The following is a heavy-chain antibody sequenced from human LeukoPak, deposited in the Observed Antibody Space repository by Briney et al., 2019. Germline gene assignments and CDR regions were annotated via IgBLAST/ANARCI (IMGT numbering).Heavy chain of an antibody. CDR3: AREPLVVVAATPFDP. J-gene: IGHJ5*02. D-gene: IGHD2-15*01. CDR1: GDSVSSNSAA. Sequence: SQTLSLTCAISGDSVSSNSAAWNWIRQSPSRGLEWLGRTYYRSKWYNDYAVSVKSRITINPDTSKNQFSLQLNSVTPEDRAVYYCAREPLVVVAATPFDPWGQGTLVTVSS. V-gene: IGHV6-1*01. CDR2: TYYRSKWYN.